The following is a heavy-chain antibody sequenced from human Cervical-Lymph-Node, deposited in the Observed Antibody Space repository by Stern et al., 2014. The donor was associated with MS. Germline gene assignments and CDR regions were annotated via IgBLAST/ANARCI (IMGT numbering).Heavy chain of an antibody. Sequence: QVTLRESGPVLVKPTETLTLTCTVSGFSLSDARMGVSWIRQPPGKALEWLAYIFSNDEKSYSTSLKTRLTISRDTSRSQVVLIMTNMDPVDTATYYCVRITESDYSNILDYWGQGTLVTVSS. D-gene: IGHD4-11*01. V-gene: IGHV2-26*01. J-gene: IGHJ4*02. CDR3: VRITESDYSNILDY. CDR1: GFSLSDARMG. CDR2: IFSNDEK.